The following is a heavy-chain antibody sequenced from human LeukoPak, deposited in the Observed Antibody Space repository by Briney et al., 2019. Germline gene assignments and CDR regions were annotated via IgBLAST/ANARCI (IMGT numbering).Heavy chain of an antibody. V-gene: IGHV4-59*01. Sequence: SETLSLTCTVSGGSINSYYWSWIRQPPGKGLEWIGYIYYSASTNYNPSLKSRVTMSVDTSKNQFSLRLSSVTAADTAVYYCARYTSGGLSYWGQGTLVTVSS. J-gene: IGHJ4*02. CDR3: ARYTSGGLSY. CDR2: IYYSAST. CDR1: GGSINSYY. D-gene: IGHD2-15*01.